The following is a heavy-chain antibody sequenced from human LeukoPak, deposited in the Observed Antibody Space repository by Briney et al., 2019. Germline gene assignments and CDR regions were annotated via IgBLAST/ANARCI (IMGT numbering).Heavy chain of an antibody. D-gene: IGHD3-10*01. CDR2: IIPIFGTA. CDR3: ARDGWIRYYGSGSYSGYYFDY. CDR1: GGTFSSYA. Sequence: SVKVSCKASGGTFSSYAISWVRQAPGQGLEWMGRIIPIFGTANYAQKFQGRVTITTDESTSTAYKELSSLRSEDTAVYYCARDGWIRYYGSGSYSGYYFDYWGQGTLVTVSS. V-gene: IGHV1-69*05. J-gene: IGHJ4*02.